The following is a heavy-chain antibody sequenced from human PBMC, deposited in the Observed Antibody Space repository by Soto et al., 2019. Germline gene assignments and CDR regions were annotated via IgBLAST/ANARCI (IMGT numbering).Heavy chain of an antibody. V-gene: IGHV1-69*12. J-gene: IGHJ6*02. Sequence: QVQLVQSGAEVKKPGSSVRVSCKASGGTLSNYGISWVRQAPGQGLEWMGGIIPVFGTANYAQKFQGRVTINADDSKITEYMDVTSLRSEDTAVYYCSRGDATKIVVTTYYAMDVWGQGTTVSVSS. CDR1: GGTLSNYG. CDR2: IIPVFGTA. D-gene: IGHD4-17*01. CDR3: SRGDATKIVVTTYYAMDV.